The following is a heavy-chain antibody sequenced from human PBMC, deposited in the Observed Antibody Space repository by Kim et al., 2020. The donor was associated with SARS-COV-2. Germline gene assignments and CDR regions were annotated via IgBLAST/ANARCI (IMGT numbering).Heavy chain of an antibody. CDR2: IYTSGST. V-gene: IGHV4-4*07. CDR3: ARAMSADYYDSSGYWDAFDI. J-gene: IGHJ3*02. CDR1: GGSISSYY. D-gene: IGHD3-22*01. Sequence: SETLSLTCTVSGGSISSYYWSWIRQPAGKGLEWIGRIYTSGSTNYNPSLKSRVTMSVDTSKNQFSLKLSSVTAADTAVYYCARAMSADYYDSSGYWDAFDIWGQGTMVTVSS.